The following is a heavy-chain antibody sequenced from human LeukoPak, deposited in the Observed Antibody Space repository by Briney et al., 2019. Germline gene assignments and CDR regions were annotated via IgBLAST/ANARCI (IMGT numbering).Heavy chain of an antibody. D-gene: IGHD4-11*01. CDR1: GFTFSSYE. Sequence: GGSLRLSCAASGFTFSSYEMNWVRQAPGKGLEWVSYISSSGSTIYYADSVKGRFTISRDNAKNSPYLQMNSLRAEDTAVYYCARETGNSNIQHWGQGTLVTVSS. J-gene: IGHJ1*01. V-gene: IGHV3-48*03. CDR2: ISSSGSTI. CDR3: ARETGNSNIQH.